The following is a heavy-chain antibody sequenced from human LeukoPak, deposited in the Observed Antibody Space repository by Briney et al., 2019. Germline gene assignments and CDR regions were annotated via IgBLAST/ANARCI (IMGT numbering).Heavy chain of an antibody. V-gene: IGHV4-61*02. CDR1: GGSISSGSYY. D-gene: IGHD2/OR15-2a*01. J-gene: IGHJ4*02. Sequence: PSETLSLTCTVSGGSISSGSYYWSWIRQPAGKGLEWIGRIYTSGSTNYNPSLKSRVTISVDTSKNQFSLKLGSVTAADTAVYYCASLEYVTGAFDYWGQGTLVTVSS. CDR2: IYTSGST. CDR3: ASLEYVTGAFDY.